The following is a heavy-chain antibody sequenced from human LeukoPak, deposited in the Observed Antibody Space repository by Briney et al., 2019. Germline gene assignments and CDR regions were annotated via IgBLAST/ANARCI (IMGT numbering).Heavy chain of an antibody. Sequence: ASVKVSCKAFGYTFTSNYMQSVRQAPGQGPECMGVISPSGGSTTYAQKFQGRVTLTTDMSTSTDYLELSSLRSEDTAVYYCARDNSVRDEAWWFNPWGQGTLVTVSS. J-gene: IGHJ5*02. V-gene: IGHV1-46*01. CDR2: ISPSGGST. D-gene: IGHD5-24*01. CDR1: GYTFTSNY. CDR3: ARDNSVRDEAWWFNP.